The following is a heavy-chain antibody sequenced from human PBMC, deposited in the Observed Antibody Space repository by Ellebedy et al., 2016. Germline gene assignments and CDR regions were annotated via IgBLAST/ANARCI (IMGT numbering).Heavy chain of an antibody. CDR2: IDWDDDK. Sequence: SGPTLVKPTQTLTLTCTFSGFSLSTSGMCVSWIRQPPGKALEWLARIDWDDDKYYSTSLKTRLTISKDTSKNQVVLTMTNMDPVDTATYHCARTPKYSYGNGGFDYWGQGTLVTVSS. J-gene: IGHJ4*02. D-gene: IGHD5-18*01. V-gene: IGHV2-70*11. CDR1: GFSLSTSGMC. CDR3: ARTPKYSYGNGGFDY.